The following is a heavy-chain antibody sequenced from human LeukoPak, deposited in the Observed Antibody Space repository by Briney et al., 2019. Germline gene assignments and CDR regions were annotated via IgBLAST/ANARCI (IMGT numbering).Heavy chain of an antibody. Sequence: SETLSLTCTVSGGSISSSSYYWGWIRQPPGKGLEWIGSIYYSGSTYYNPSLKSRVTISVDTSKNQFSLKLSSVTAADTAVYYCAALGGSIYWGQGTVVTVSS. D-gene: IGHD1-26*01. CDR3: AALGGSIY. CDR1: GGSISSSSYY. CDR2: IYYSGST. V-gene: IGHV4-39*01. J-gene: IGHJ4*02.